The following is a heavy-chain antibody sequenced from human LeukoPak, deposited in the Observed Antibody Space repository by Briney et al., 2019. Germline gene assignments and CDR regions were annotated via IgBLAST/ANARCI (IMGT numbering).Heavy chain of an antibody. D-gene: IGHD3-3*01. CDR3: ARESGHYDFWSGYQGIDYFDY. Sequence: PSETLSLTCTVSGVSISSGGYYWSWIRQPPGKGLEWIGHIYHSGSTYYNPSLKSRVTISVDRSKNQFSLKLSSVTAADTAVYYCARESGHYDFWSGYQGIDYFDYWGQGTLVTVSS. J-gene: IGHJ4*02. V-gene: IGHV4-30-2*01. CDR1: GVSISSGGYY. CDR2: IYHSGST.